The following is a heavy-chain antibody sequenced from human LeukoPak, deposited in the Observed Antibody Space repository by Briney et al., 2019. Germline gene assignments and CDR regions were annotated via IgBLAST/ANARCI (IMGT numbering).Heavy chain of an antibody. CDR2: INAGNGNT. CDR3: ARGYSSGSYFSSYAGNWFDS. CDR1: GYTFTSYA. D-gene: IGHD1-26*01. J-gene: IGHJ5*01. Sequence: ASVTVSCKASGYTFTSYAMHWVRQAPGQRLEWMGWINAGNGNTKYSQKFQGRVTITRDTSASTAYMELSSLRSEDTAVYYCARGYSSGSYFSSYAGNWFDSWGQGTLVTVSS. V-gene: IGHV1-3*01.